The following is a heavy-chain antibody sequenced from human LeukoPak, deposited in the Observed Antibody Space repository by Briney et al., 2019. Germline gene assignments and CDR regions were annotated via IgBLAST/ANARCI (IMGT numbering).Heavy chain of an antibody. J-gene: IGHJ6*02. CDR3: AKVTYSGSYSGYYYYGMDV. D-gene: IGHD1-26*01. V-gene: IGHV3-30*18. Sequence: GSLRLSCAASGFTFSSYGMHWVRQAPGKGLEWVAVISYDGSNKYYADSVKGRFTISRDNSKNTLYLQMNSLRAEDTAVYYCAKVTYSGSYSGYYYYGMDVWGQGTTVTVSS. CDR1: GFTFSSYG. CDR2: ISYDGSNK.